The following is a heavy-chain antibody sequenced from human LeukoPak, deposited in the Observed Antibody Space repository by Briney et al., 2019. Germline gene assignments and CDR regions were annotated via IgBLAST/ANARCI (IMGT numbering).Heavy chain of an antibody. CDR3: ARVLTMVRGVIWFDP. J-gene: IGHJ5*02. D-gene: IGHD3-10*01. CDR2: INPDDKSA. Sequence: PGGSLRLSCAASGFTFSKYWLHWLRQAPGKGLVWVSRINPDDKSASYADSVKGRFTIARDNSKNTLYLQMNSLRAEDTAVYYCARVLTMVRGVIWFDPWGQGTLVTVSS. CDR1: GFTFSKYW. V-gene: IGHV3-74*01.